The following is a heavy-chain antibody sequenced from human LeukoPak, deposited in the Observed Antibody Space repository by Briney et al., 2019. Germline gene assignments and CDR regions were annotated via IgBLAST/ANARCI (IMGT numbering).Heavy chain of an antibody. CDR3: ASSSTSGLYYFDY. CDR1: GGPFSGYY. CDR2: INHSGST. Sequence: SETLSLTCAVYGGPFSGYYWSWIRQPPGKGLEWIGEINHSGSTNYNPSLKSRVTISVDTSKNQFSLKLSSVTAADTAVYYCASSSTSGLYYFDYWGQGTLVTVFS. D-gene: IGHD2-2*01. J-gene: IGHJ4*02. V-gene: IGHV4-34*01.